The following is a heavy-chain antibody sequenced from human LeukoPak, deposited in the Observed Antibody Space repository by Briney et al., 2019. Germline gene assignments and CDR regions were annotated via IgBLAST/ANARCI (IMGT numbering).Heavy chain of an antibody. CDR3: VRHVTGGVDY. D-gene: IGHD2-8*02. V-gene: IGHV5-10-1*01. CDR1: GFSFTSYW. Sequence: GESLKISCKGSGFSFTSYWISWVRQMPGKGLEWMGRIDPRDSFINYSPSFQGHVTISADKSISTAYLQWSSLKASDTAMYYCVRHVTGGVDYWGQGTLVTVSS. CDR2: IDPRDSFI. J-gene: IGHJ4*02.